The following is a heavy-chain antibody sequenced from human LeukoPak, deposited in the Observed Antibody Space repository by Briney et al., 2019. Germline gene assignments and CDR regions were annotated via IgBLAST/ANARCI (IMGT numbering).Heavy chain of an antibody. CDR2: VGGDGVA. V-gene: IGHV3-21*05. CDR3: AKDRANWAIDD. Sequence: GESLRLSCVASGFTFTDHPMNWVRQAPGKGLEWISYVGGDGVAFYADSVKGRFTASKDDARKSMYLQMNSLRVEDTAVYYCAKDRANWAIDDWGQGTQVTVSS. J-gene: IGHJ4*02. CDR1: GFTFTDHP. D-gene: IGHD3-16*01.